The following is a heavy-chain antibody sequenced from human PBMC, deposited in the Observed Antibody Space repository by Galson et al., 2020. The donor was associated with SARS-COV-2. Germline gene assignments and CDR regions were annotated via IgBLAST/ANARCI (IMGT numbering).Heavy chain of an antibody. D-gene: IGHD2-15*01. CDR3: ARDLGGPLRP. V-gene: IGHV3-23*01. J-gene: IGHJ5*02. CDR1: GFTFSSYA. CDR2: LSGSGGST. Sequence: TGGSLRLSCAASGFTFSSYAMSWVRQAPGKGLEWVSALSGSGGSTYYADSVKGRFTISRDNSKNTLYLQMNSLRAEDTAVYYCARDLGGPLRPWGQGTLVTVSS.